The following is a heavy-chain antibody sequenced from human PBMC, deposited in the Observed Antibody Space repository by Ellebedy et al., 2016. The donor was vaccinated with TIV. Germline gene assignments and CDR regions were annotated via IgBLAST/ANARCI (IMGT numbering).Heavy chain of an antibody. Sequence: SETLSLXXTVSGGSISSSYYYWGWIRQPPGKGLEWIGSIYYSGSTYYNPSLKSRVTISVDTSRNQFSLKLSSVTAADTAVYYCARGDDYAAFDYWGQGTLVTVSS. CDR2: IYYSGST. CDR3: ARGDDYAAFDY. CDR1: GGSISSSYYY. V-gene: IGHV4-39*07. J-gene: IGHJ4*02. D-gene: IGHD4-17*01.